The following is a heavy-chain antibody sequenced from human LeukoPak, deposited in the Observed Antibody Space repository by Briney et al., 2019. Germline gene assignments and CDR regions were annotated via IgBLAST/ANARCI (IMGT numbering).Heavy chain of an antibody. CDR3: ARDSPAAMLDIDY. J-gene: IGHJ4*02. CDR2: IYLNNGDT. V-gene: IGHV1-2*02. Sequence: ASVTVSCKASGYTFTDYYIHLVRQAPGQRLEWMGWIYLNNGDTRSAEKFQGRVTMTSDTSISTAYMELSSLTSDDMAVYYCARDSPAAMLDIDYWGQGTLVTVSS. D-gene: IGHD2-2*01. CDR1: GYTFTDYY.